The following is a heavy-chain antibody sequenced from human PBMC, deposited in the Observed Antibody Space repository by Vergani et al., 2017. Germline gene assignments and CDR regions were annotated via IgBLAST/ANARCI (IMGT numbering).Heavy chain of an antibody. V-gene: IGHV1-8*01. CDR3: ARVEKPGSWYVGYYYYYMDV. D-gene: IGHD6-13*01. CDR2: MNPNSGNT. J-gene: IGHJ6*03. CDR1: GYTFTSYD. Sequence: QVQLVQSGAEVKKPGASVKVSCKASGYTFTSYDINWVRQATGQGLEWMGWMNPNSGNTGYAQKFQGRVTMTRNTSISTAYMELSSLRSEDTAVYYCARVEKPGSWYVGYYYYYMDVWGKGTTVTVSS.